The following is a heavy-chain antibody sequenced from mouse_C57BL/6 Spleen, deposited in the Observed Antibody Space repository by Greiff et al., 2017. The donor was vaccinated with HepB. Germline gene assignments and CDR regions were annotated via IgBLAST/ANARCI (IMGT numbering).Heavy chain of an antibody. Sequence: DVKLVESGGGLVKPGGSLKLSCAASGFTFSSYAMSWVRQTPEKRLEWVATISDGGSYTYYPDNVKGRFTISRDNAKNNLYLQMSHLKSEDTAMYYCARDRDYYGKDFDYWGQGTTLTVSS. D-gene: IGHD1-1*01. V-gene: IGHV5-4*01. J-gene: IGHJ2*01. CDR3: ARDRDYYGKDFDY. CDR1: GFTFSSYA. CDR2: ISDGGSYT.